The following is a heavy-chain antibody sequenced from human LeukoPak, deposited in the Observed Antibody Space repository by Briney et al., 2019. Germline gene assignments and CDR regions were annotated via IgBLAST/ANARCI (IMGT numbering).Heavy chain of an antibody. V-gene: IGHV4-4*07. D-gene: IGHD3-22*01. CDR1: GGSISSYY. CDR2: IYTSGST. J-gene: IGHJ6*03. CDR3: ARVLDYYDSSGSKVIYMDV. Sequence: KPSETLSLTCTVSGGSISSYYWSWIRQPAGKGLEWIGRIYTSGSTNYNPSLKSRVTMSVDTSKNQFSLKLSSVTAADTAVYYCARVLDYYDSSGSKVIYMDVWGKGTTVTVSS.